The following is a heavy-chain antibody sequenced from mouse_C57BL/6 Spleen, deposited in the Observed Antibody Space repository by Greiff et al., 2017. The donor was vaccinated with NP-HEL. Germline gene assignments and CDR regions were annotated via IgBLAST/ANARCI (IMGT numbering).Heavy chain of an antibody. CDR1: GYTFPDYE. Sequence: QVQLKESGAELVRPGASVTLSCKASGYTFPDYEMHWVKQTPVHGLAWIGAIDPETGGPAYNQKFKGKAILTADKSSSTAYMELRSLTSEDSAVYYCTRITTGDYWGQGTTLTVSS. CDR2: IDPETGGP. D-gene: IGHD1-1*01. CDR3: TRITTGDY. V-gene: IGHV1-15*01. J-gene: IGHJ2*01.